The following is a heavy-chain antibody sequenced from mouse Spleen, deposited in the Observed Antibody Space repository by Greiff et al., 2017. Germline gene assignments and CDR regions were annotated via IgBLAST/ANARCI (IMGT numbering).Heavy chain of an antibody. CDR3: AKYDGSYEFAY. V-gene: IGHV1-42*01. Sequence: VKIKQSGPELVKPGASVKISCKASGYSFTGYYMNWVKQSPEKSLEWIGEINPSTGGTTYNQKFKAKATLTVDKSSSTAYMQLKSLTSEDSAVYYCAKYDGSYEFAYWGQGTLVTVSA. J-gene: IGHJ3*01. CDR1: GYSFTGYY. D-gene: IGHD1-1*02. CDR2: INPSTGGT.